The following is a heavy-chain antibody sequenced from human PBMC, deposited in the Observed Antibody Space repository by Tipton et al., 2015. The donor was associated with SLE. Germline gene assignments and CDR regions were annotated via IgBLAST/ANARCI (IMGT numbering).Heavy chain of an antibody. CDR2: IYYTGNT. D-gene: IGHD3-16*02. Sequence: TLSLTCSVSGGSMSYHYWSWIRQPPGKGLEWIGYIYYTGNTNYNPSLKSRVTMSVDTSKNQFSLKLSSVTAADTAVYYCAQAHLWGSYRYASDIWGQGTMVTVSS. J-gene: IGHJ3*02. CDR1: GGSMSYHY. CDR3: AQAHLWGSYRYASDI. V-gene: IGHV4-59*11.